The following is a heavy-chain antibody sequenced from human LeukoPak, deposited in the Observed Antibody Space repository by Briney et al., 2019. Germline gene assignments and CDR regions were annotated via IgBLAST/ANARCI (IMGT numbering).Heavy chain of an antibody. D-gene: IGHD2-8*02. CDR3: AKGCLYCTGGSPDY. CDR2: ISYDGSNK. CDR1: GFTFSSYA. Sequence: GRPLRLSCAVSGFTFSSYAMHWVRQAPGKGLEWVAVISYDGSNKNYAESLRGRFTISRDNSKYTLYLQMNSLKTEDTAVYYCAKGCLYCTGGSPDYWGQGTRVTVSS. V-gene: IGHV3-30*18. J-gene: IGHJ4*02.